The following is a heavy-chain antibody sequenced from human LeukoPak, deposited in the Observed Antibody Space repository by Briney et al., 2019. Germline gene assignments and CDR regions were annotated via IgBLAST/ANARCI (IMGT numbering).Heavy chain of an antibody. CDR2: ISYDGSNK. V-gene: IGHV3-30-3*01. Sequence: GGSLRLSCAASGFTFSSYAMHWVRQAPGKGLEWVAVISYDGSNKYYADSVKGRFTISSDNSKNTLYLQMNSLRAEDTAVYYCAKGGYDFWSGYYSDYWGQGTLVTVSS. D-gene: IGHD3-3*01. CDR1: GFTFSSYA. J-gene: IGHJ4*02. CDR3: AKGGYDFWSGYYSDY.